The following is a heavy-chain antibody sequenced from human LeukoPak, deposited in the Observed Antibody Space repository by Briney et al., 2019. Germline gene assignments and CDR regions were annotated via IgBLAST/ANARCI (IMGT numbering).Heavy chain of an antibody. J-gene: IGHJ6*03. V-gene: IGHV3-21*01. CDR1: GFTFSSYS. CDR2: ISSSSGYI. D-gene: IGHD2-15*01. Sequence: GGSLRLSCAASGFTFSSYSMNWVRQAPGKGLEWVSSISSSSGYIYYADSVKGRFTISRDNAKNSLYLQMNSLRAEDTAVYYCARVPSLGYCSGGSCLLYYYYYMDVWGKGTTVTVSS. CDR3: ARVPSLGYCSGGSCLLYYYYYMDV.